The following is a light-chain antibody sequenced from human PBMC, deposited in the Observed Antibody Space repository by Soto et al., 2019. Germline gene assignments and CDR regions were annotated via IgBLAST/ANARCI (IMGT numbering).Light chain of an antibody. CDR2: DVI. CDR3: SSYTSTSAPYV. J-gene: IGLJ1*01. CDR1: SSDIGGYDY. Sequence: QSVLTQPASVSGFPGQSITISCTGTSSDIGGYDYVSWYQQHPGKAPKLIIYDVIGRPSGVSNRFSGSKSANTASLTISGLQAEDEADYHCSSYTSTSAPYVFGTGTKVTVL. V-gene: IGLV2-14*03.